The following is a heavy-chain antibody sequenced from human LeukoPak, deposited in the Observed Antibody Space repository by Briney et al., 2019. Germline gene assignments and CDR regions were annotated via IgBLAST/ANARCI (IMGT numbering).Heavy chain of an antibody. V-gene: IGHV4-39*07. Sequence: SETLSLTCTVSGGSISSSSYYWGWIRQPPGKGLEWIGSIYYSGSTYYNPSLKSRVTISVDTSKNQFSLKLSSVTAADTAVYYCARDLVPAATSYWFDPWGQGTLVTVSS. CDR2: IYYSGST. CDR3: ARDLVPAATSYWFDP. D-gene: IGHD2-2*01. J-gene: IGHJ5*02. CDR1: GGSISSSSYY.